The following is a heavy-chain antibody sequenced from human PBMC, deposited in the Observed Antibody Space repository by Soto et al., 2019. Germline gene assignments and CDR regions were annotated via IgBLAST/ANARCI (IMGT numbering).Heavy chain of an antibody. D-gene: IGHD5-18*01. V-gene: IGHV3-30*18. CDR2: ISYDGSNK. CDR1: GFPFSSYG. CDR3: AKAGGYSYGSSFDY. J-gene: IGHJ4*02. Sequence: PGGSLRLSCAASGFPFSSYGMHWVRQDPGKGLEWVAVISYDGSNKYYADSVKGRFTISRDNSKNTLYLQMNSLRAEDTAVYYCAKAGGYSYGSSFDYWGQGTLVTVSS.